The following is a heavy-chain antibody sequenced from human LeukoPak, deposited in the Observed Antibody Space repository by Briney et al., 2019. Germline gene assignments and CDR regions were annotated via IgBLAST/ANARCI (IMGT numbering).Heavy chain of an antibody. Sequence: PGGSLRLSCAASGFTFSSYAMSWVRQAPGKGLEWVSTITSGGTTYYADSVKGRFTISRDNLKNTLYVQMNSLRVEDTAVYYCAKGHSAHGTGFDYWGQGTLVIVSS. CDR3: AKGHSAHGTGFDY. J-gene: IGHJ4*02. CDR2: ITSGGTT. V-gene: IGHV3-23*01. CDR1: GFTFSSYA. D-gene: IGHD1-1*01.